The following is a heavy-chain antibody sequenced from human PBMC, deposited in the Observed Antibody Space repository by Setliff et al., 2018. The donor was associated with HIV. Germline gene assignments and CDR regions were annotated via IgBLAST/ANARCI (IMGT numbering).Heavy chain of an antibody. CDR3: ARYKWNNWIFGWFDP. V-gene: IGHV3-7*01. J-gene: IGHJ5*02. D-gene: IGHD1-20*01. CDR1: GFTFSSYW. Sequence: GGSLRLSCAASGFTFSSYWINWVRQAPGKGLEWVANIKQDGSEKYYMDSVKGRFTISRDNSKKTLYLQMNSLRAEDTAVYYCARYKWNNWIFGWFDPWGQGTQVTVSS. CDR2: IKQDGSEK.